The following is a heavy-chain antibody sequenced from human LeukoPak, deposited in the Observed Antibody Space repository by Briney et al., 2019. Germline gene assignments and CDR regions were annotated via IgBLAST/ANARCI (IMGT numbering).Heavy chain of an antibody. Sequence: GASVKVSCKASGYTFTSYYMHWVRQAPGQGLEWMGWINPNSGGTNYAQKFQGRVTMTRDTSISTAYMELSRLRSDDTAVYYCARGERVATDQAAPDYWGQGTLVTVSS. CDR3: ARGERVATDQAAPDY. J-gene: IGHJ4*02. D-gene: IGHD5-12*01. V-gene: IGHV1-2*02. CDR2: INPNSGGT. CDR1: GYTFTSYY.